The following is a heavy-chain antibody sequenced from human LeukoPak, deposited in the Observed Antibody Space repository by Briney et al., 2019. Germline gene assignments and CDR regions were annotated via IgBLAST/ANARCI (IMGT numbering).Heavy chain of an antibody. D-gene: IGHD4-17*01. Sequence: GGSLRLSCAASGFTFSSYEMNWVRQAPGKGLEWVSYISSSGSTIYYADSVKGRFTISRDNAKNSLYLQMNSLRAEDTAVYYCARDREGPTDYYYMDVWGKGTTVTVSS. J-gene: IGHJ6*03. CDR3: ARDREGPTDYYYMDV. CDR1: GFTFSSYE. CDR2: ISSSGSTI. V-gene: IGHV3-48*03.